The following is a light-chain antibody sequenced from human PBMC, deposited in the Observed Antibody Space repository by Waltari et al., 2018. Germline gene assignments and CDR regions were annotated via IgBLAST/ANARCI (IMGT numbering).Light chain of an antibody. CDR3: TSRDFTGTVF. J-gene: IGLJ2*01. CDR2: GKN. Sequence: SSELTQDPAVSVALGQTVRITCQGDSLRTYDASWYQQKPGQAPLLLIYGKNRPPSGIPDRFSGSTSGTTSSLTITGAQAEDEADYHCTSRDFTGTVFFGGGTKVTVL. V-gene: IGLV3-19*01. CDR1: SLRTYD.